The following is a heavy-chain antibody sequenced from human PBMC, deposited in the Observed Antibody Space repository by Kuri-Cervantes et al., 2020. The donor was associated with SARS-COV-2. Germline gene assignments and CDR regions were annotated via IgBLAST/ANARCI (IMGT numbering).Heavy chain of an antibody. D-gene: IGHD3-22*01. V-gene: IGHV3-30*18. CDR3: AKAVVSYYYYGMDV. Sequence: GESLKISCAASGFTFSSYGMHWVRQAPGKGLEWVAVISYGGSNKYYADSVKGRFTISRDNSKNTLYLQMNSLRAEDTAVYYCAKAVVSYYYYGMDVWGQGTTVTVSS. J-gene: IGHJ6*02. CDR1: GFTFSSYG. CDR2: ISYGGSNK.